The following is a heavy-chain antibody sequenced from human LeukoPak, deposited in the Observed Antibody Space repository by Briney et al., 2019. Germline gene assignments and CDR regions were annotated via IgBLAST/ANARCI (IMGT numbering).Heavy chain of an antibody. J-gene: IGHJ4*02. CDR1: GFTFSASW. D-gene: IGHD2-15*01. CDR2: INPDGTVK. CDR3: ARALDIVVVVAATPGY. V-gene: IGHV3-7*02. Sequence: GGSLRLSCAVSGFTFSASWMNWVRQAPGQGLEWVANINPDGTVKTYVDSLEGRFTISRDNAKNSLYLQMNSLRAEDTAVYYCARALDIVVVVAATPGYWGQGTLVTVSS.